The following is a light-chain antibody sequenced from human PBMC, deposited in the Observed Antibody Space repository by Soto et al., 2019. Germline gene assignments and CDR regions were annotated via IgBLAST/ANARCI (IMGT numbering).Light chain of an antibody. CDR2: DAS. CDR1: QSVSSY. V-gene: IGKV3-20*01. J-gene: IGKJ5*01. CDR3: QQYGNSPIT. Sequence: EIVLTQSPATLSLSPGERATLSCRASQSVSSYLAWYQQKPGQAPRVXIYDASSRATGIPDRFSGSGSGTDFTLTISRLEPEDFAVYYCQQYGNSPITFGQGTRLEIK.